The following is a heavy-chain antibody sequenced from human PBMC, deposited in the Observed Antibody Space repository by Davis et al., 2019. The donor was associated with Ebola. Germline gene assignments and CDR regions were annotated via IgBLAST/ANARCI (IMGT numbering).Heavy chain of an antibody. Sequence: SLKISCAASGFIFNDYAMHWVRQPPGTGLEWVSGISWNSDSLGYADSVKGRFIISRDNANNSLYLQMNSLRAEDTAVYYCAREPTGPDYWGQGTLVTVSP. J-gene: IGHJ4*02. D-gene: IGHD4-17*01. CDR1: GFIFNDYA. CDR3: AREPTGPDY. V-gene: IGHV3-9*01. CDR2: ISWNSDSL.